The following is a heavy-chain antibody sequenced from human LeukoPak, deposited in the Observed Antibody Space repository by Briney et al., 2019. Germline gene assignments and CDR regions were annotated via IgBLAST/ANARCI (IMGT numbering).Heavy chain of an antibody. V-gene: IGHV1-2*02. Sequence: GASVKVSCKASGYTFTGYYMHWVRQAPGQGLEWMGWINPNSGGTNYAQKFQGRVTMTRDTSISTAYMELSRLRSDDTAVYYCARDGVHYYDSSGYYNWFDPWGEGTLVTVSS. CDR2: INPNSGGT. D-gene: IGHD3-22*01. CDR3: ARDGVHYYDSSGYYNWFDP. CDR1: GYTFTGYY. J-gene: IGHJ5*02.